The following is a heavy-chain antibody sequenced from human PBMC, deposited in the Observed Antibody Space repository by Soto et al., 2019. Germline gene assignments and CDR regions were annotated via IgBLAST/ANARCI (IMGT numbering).Heavy chain of an antibody. J-gene: IGHJ6*02. Sequence: PWETLSLTYAVSTGFVRPKSHYWGWIRQPQGEGLEWIGAIDDSGSTYYSESLKSRVTISVDTSKNQFSLQLNSVTATDTAVYYCARQGRNTRIVLLKHYAADFWGQGIAVT. CDR3: ARQGRNTRIVLLKHYAADF. V-gene: IGHV4-39*01. CDR1: TGFVRPKSHY. CDR2: IDDSGST. D-gene: IGHD3-22*01.